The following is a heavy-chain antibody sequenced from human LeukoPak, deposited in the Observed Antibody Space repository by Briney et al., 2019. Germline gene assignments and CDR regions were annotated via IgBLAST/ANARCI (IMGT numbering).Heavy chain of an antibody. CDR1: GFTFSSYG. CDR2: ISWNSGSI. J-gene: IGHJ4*02. D-gene: IGHD3-10*01. V-gene: IGHV3-9*01. CDR3: AKDMGINYYGSGTYPFDY. Sequence: GGSLRLSCAASGFTFSSYGMSWVRQAPGKGLEWVSGISWNSGSIGYADSVKGRFTISRDNAKNSLYLQMNSLRAEDTALYYCAKDMGINYYGSGTYPFDYWGQGTLVTVSS.